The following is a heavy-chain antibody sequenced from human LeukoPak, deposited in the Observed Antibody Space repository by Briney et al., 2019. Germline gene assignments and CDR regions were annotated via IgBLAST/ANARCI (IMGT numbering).Heavy chain of an antibody. Sequence: PAGSLRLSCAAYGFTFSDYYMSWIRQAPGKGLEWVSYISSSRSYTNNAASMKGRPTTARENAKNSLYLQMNSLRAEDTAVYYCARSRIVGAPPYYGMDVWGQGNTVTVSS. CDR1: GFTFSDYY. CDR3: ARSRIVGAPPYYGMDV. CDR2: ISSSRSYT. J-gene: IGHJ6*02. V-gene: IGHV3-11*03. D-gene: IGHD1-26*01.